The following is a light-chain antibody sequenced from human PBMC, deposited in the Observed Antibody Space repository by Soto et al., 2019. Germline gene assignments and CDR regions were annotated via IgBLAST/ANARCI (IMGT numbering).Light chain of an antibody. CDR2: GVF. Sequence: EIVMTQSPVTLSVSPGERATLSCRASQSVSSNLAWYQQKPGQAPRLLIYGVFNRATGIPARFSGSGSGTEFTLTISSLQSEDFAVYCCQHYNNWPLTFGGGTKVEIK. J-gene: IGKJ4*01. V-gene: IGKV3-15*01. CDR1: QSVSSN. CDR3: QHYNNWPLT.